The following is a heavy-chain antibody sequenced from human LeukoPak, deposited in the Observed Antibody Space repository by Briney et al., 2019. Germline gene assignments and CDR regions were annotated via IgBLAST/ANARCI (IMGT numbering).Heavy chain of an antibody. CDR2: INPQTGAT. J-gene: IGHJ4*02. CDR1: GYTFTGFY. D-gene: IGHD3-22*01. V-gene: IGHV1-2*02. CDR3: ARGGDDSGLYFAY. Sequence: ASVTVSCKASGYTFTGFYIHWVRQAPGQGREWMAWINPQTGATNYAQKFKGRITTTRDLSITTAYMEVTTLRSDDTAVYYCARGGDDSGLYFAYWGQGTLVTVSS.